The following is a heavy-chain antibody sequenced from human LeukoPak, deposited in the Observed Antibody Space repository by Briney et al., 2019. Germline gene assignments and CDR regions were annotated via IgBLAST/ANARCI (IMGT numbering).Heavy chain of an antibody. CDR2: FYHDGST. Sequence: PSETLSLTCNVFGFSISSDYYWGWIRQPPGEGREWTATFYHDGSTYYNPSLKGRVIISLDTSKNQFSLTLTYVTAADTAVYYCARLGVIGRTFDYWGQGTLVTVSS. CDR3: ARLGVIGRTFDY. V-gene: IGHV4-38-2*02. CDR1: GFSISSDYY. J-gene: IGHJ4*02. D-gene: IGHD1-14*01.